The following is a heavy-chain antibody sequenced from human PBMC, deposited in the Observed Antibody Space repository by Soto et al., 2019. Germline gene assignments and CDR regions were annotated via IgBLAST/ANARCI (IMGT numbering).Heavy chain of an antibody. Sequence: SCAASGFTFSSYGMHWVRQAPGKGLEWVAVIWYDGSNKYYADSVKGRFTISRDNSKNTLYLQMNSLRAEDTAVYYCAREMIAYCGGDCYSHDAFDIWGQGTMVTVSS. CDR3: AREMIAYCGGDCYSHDAFDI. CDR1: GFTFSSYG. CDR2: IWYDGSNK. V-gene: IGHV3-33*01. D-gene: IGHD2-21*02. J-gene: IGHJ3*02.